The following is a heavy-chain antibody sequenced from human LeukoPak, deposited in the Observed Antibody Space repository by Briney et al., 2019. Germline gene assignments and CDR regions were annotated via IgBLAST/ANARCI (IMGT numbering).Heavy chain of an antibody. CDR3: AKDKAVTTRWFDP. CDR2: ISYDGSNK. J-gene: IGHJ5*02. Sequence: GGSLRLSCAASGFPFSSYWMAWVRQAPGKGLEWVAVISYDGSNKYYADSVKGRFTISRDNSKNTLYLQMNSLRPEDTAVYYCAKDKAVTTRWFDPWGQGTLVTVSS. CDR1: GFPFSSYW. D-gene: IGHD4-17*01. V-gene: IGHV3-30*18.